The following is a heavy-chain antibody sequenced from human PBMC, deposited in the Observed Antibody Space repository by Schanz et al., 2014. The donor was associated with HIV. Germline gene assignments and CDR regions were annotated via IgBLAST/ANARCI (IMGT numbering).Heavy chain of an antibody. D-gene: IGHD1-26*01. CDR2: MNPKSGNT. J-gene: IGHJ4*02. CDR1: GYTFTNFD. CDR3: ARGQGWGATAFKFDY. V-gene: IGHV1-8*01. Sequence: QVQLVQSGAEVKKPGASVKVSCKASGYTFTNFDINWVRQATGQGPEWMGWMNPKSGNTGFAQKFRGRVTMTTDSPTSTAYMELRSLTSDDTAVYYCARGQGWGATAFKFDYWGQGTLVTVST.